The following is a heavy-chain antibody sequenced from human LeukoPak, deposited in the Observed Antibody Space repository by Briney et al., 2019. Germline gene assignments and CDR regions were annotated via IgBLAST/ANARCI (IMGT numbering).Heavy chain of an antibody. D-gene: IGHD3-22*01. CDR3: ARHFSYYDSSGYSNWFDP. J-gene: IGHJ5*02. CDR1: GGSFSGYY. V-gene: IGHV4-59*08. CDR2: IYYSGST. Sequence: PSETLSLTCAVYGGSFSGYYWSWIRQPPGKGLEWIGYIYYSGSTNYNPSLKSRVTISVDTSKNQFSLKLSSVTAADTAVYYCARHFSYYDSSGYSNWFDPWGQGTLVTVSS.